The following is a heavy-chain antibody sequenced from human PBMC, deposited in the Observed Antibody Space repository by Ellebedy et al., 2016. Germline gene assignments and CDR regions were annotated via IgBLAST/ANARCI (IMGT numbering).Heavy chain of an antibody. Sequence: GGSLRLSXAASGFTFSSYAMSWVRQAPGKGLEWVSAISGSGGSTYYADSVKGRFTISRDNSKNTLYLQMNSLRAEDTAVYYCAKPGVLPATIRVDYWGQGTLVTVSS. J-gene: IGHJ4*02. CDR3: AKPGVLPATIRVDY. V-gene: IGHV3-23*01. CDR2: ISGSGGST. D-gene: IGHD2-2*02. CDR1: GFTFSSYA.